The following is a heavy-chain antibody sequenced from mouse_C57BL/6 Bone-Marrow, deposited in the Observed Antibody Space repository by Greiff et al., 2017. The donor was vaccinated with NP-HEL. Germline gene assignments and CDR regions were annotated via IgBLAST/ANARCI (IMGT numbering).Heavy chain of an antibody. D-gene: IGHD1-1*01. V-gene: IGHV8-5*01. J-gene: IGHJ1*03. CDR1: GFSLSTSNMG. Sequence: QVTLKESGPGILQPSQTLSLTCSFSGFSLSTSNMGIGWIRQPSGQGLEWLAHIWWNDDKYYNPSLKSRLTISKDTSNNQVFLKCTSVYTADTATSYCAGYYGSSPVFDVWGTGTTVTVSS. CDR2: IWWNDDK. CDR3: AGYYGSSPVFDV.